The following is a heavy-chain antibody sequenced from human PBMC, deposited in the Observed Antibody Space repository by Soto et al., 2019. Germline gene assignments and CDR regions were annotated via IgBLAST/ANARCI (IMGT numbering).Heavy chain of an antibody. J-gene: IGHJ4*02. V-gene: IGHV3-9*01. CDR2: ISWNSGNI. Sequence: GGSLRLSCAASEFTFDDYAMHWVRQVLGKGLEWVSSISWNSGNIGYADSVKGRFTTSRDNAKNSLYLQMNSLRPEDTALYYCVRSKGGYSYGTPFDYWGQGTLVTVSS. CDR3: VRSKGGYSYGTPFDY. CDR1: EFTFDDYA. D-gene: IGHD5-18*01.